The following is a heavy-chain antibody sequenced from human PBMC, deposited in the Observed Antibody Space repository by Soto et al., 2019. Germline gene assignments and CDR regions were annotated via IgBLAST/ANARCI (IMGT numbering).Heavy chain of an antibody. CDR2: IYSGGST. CDR3: ARESIAIAVEYYYYYMDV. CDR1: GCTVSSNC. V-gene: IGHV3-66*01. D-gene: IGHD6-19*01. J-gene: IGHJ6*03. Sequence: AWGSLRLSCGASGCTVSSNCMSWIRQDPGKGLEWVSVIYSGGSTYYADSVKGRFTISRDNSKNTLYLQMNSLRAEDTAVYYCARESIAIAVEYYYYYMDVWGKGTTVTVSS.